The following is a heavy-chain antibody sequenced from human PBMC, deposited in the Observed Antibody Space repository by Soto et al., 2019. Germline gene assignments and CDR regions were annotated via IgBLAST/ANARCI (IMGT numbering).Heavy chain of an antibody. CDR2: ISYDGSNQ. CDR3: ARGGGGYHYYGVNV. D-gene: IGHD2-15*01. CDR1: GFIFSGYA. V-gene: IGHV3-30-3*01. Sequence: QVPLVESGGGEVQPGMSLRLSCAASGFIFSGYAMHWVRQAPGKGLEWVSLISYDGSNQYYADSVKGRFTISRDNSKNTVYLQMSSLRPEDTAVYYCARGGGGYHYYGVNVWGQGTTVTVSS. J-gene: IGHJ6*02.